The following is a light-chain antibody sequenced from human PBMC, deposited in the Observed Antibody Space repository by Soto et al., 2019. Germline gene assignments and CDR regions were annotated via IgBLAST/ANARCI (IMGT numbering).Light chain of an antibody. Sequence: IVLTQSPGTLSLSPWERATLSCRASQSVSSYLAWYQQKPGRAPRLLIYDASNRATGLPARFSGSGSGADFTLTISRLEPEDFAVYYCQQYYNSPWTFGQGTKVDIK. CDR3: QQYYNSPWT. V-gene: IGKV3-20*01. CDR1: QSVSSY. CDR2: DAS. J-gene: IGKJ1*01.